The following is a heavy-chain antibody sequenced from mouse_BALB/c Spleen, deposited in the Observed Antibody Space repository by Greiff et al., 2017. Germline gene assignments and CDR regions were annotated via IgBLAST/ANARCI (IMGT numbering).Heavy chain of an antibody. CDR1: GFNIKDTY. CDR2: IDPANGNT. CDR3: ARNYGSRDAMDY. J-gene: IGHJ4*01. D-gene: IGHD1-1*01. Sequence: EVQLKESGAELVKPGASVKLSCTASGFNIKDTYMHWVKQRPEQGLEWIGRIDPANGNTKYDPKFQGKATITADTSSNTAYLQLSSLTSEDTDVYYCARNYGSRDAMDYWGQGTSVTVSS. V-gene: IGHV14-3*02.